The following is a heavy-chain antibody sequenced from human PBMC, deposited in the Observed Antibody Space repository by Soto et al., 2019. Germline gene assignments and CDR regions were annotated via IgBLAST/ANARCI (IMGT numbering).Heavy chain of an antibody. V-gene: IGHV4-4*02. D-gene: IGHD6-19*01. CDR3: ARGRIAVALGEDY. CDR1: GGSISSSNW. J-gene: IGHJ4*02. CDR2: IYHSGST. Sequence: QVQLQESGPGLVKPSGTLSLTCAVSGGSISSSNWWSWVRQPPGKGLEWIGEIYHSGSTNYNPSLNRRVTISVDKSKNQFSLKLSSVTAADTAVYYCARGRIAVALGEDYWGQGTLVTVSS.